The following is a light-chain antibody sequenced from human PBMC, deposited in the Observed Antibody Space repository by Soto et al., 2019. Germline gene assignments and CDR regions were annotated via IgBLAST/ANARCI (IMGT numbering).Light chain of an antibody. J-gene: IGKJ3*01. V-gene: IGKV3-15*01. CDR2: GAS. CDR3: QQYNNWPGT. CDR1: QSVSSN. Sequence: EIVKTKYPATLSVSPGERATLSCRASQSVSSNLAWYQQKPGQAPRLLIYGASTRATGIPARFSGSGSGTEFTLTISSLQSEDFAVYYCQQYNNWPGTFGPGTKVDIK.